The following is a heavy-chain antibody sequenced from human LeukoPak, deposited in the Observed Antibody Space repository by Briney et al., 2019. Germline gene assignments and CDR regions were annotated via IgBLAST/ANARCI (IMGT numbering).Heavy chain of an antibody. V-gene: IGHV4-39*07. CDR1: GGSISSSSYY. D-gene: IGHD5-18*01. J-gene: IGHJ4*02. CDR3: ARDSRTAMGNFDY. Sequence: SETLSLTCTVSGGSISSSSYYWGWIRQPPGKGLEWIGSIYYSGSTYYNPSLKSRVTISVDTSKNQISLKLSSVTAADTAVYYCARDSRTAMGNFDYWGQGTLVTVSS. CDR2: IYYSGST.